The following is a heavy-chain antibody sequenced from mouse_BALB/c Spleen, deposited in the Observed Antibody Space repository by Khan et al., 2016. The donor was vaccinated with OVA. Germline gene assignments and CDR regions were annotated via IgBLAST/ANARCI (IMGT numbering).Heavy chain of an antibody. V-gene: IGHV3-2*02. J-gene: IGHJ2*01. CDR1: GYSITSNYA. D-gene: IGHD2-13*01. Sequence: EVQLQESGPGLVKPSQSLSLTCTVTGYSITSNYAWNWIRQFPGNKLEWMGYISYSDSTSYNPSLKSRISITRDTSQNQFFLQLNSVTTEDTATYYCARGSDYGDYFDYWGQGTTLTVSS. CDR3: ARGSDYGDYFDY. CDR2: ISYSDST.